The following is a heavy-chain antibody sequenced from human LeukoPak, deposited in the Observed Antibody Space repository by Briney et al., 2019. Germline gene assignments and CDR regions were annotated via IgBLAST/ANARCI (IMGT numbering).Heavy chain of an antibody. Sequence: PGGSLRLSCAASGFTFSSYWMHWVRQAPGKGLVWVSRISSDGSTTSYADSVKGRFTFSRDNAKNTLYLQMSSLRAEDTAVYYCARRGGSYNDYWGQGTLVTVSS. CDR1: GFTFSSYW. V-gene: IGHV3-74*01. CDR2: ISSDGSTT. CDR3: ARRGGSYNDY. J-gene: IGHJ4*02. D-gene: IGHD1-26*01.